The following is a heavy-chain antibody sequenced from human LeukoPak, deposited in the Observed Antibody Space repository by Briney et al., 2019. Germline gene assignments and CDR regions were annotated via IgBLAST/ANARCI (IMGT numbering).Heavy chain of an antibody. CDR2: TYYRSKWFN. CDR1: GDSVSSNSAA. Sequence: QTLSLTCALSGDSVSSNSAAWHWLRQSPSRGLEWLGRTYYRSKWFNDYAVSVKSRITINPETSKNQFSLQLNSVTPEDTAVYYCARDLLDSFDIWGQGTMVTVSS. J-gene: IGHJ3*02. V-gene: IGHV6-1*01. CDR3: ARDLLDSFDI.